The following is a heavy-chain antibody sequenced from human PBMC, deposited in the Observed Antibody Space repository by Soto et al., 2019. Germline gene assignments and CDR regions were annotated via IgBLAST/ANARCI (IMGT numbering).Heavy chain of an antibody. CDR1: GGSFSGYY. CDR3: ARAVEVVVTVNWFDP. J-gene: IGHJ5*02. CDR2: INHSGST. D-gene: IGHD2-21*02. V-gene: IGHV4-34*01. Sequence: SETLSLTCAVYGGSFSGYYWSWIRQPLGKGLEWIGEINHSGSTNYNPSLKSRVTISVDTSKNQFSLKLSSVTAADTAVYYCARAVEVVVTVNWFDPWGQGTLVTVSS.